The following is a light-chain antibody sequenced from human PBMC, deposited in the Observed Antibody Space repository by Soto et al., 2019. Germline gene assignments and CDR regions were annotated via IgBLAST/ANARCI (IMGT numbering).Light chain of an antibody. CDR3: QQYDSSPVT. J-gene: IGKJ1*01. CDR1: QSVSSNF. Sequence: EIVLTQSPGTRSLSPGERATLSCRASQSVSSNFLAWYQQKPGQAPRLLIYGASSRATGIPDRFSGSGSGTDFTLTISRLEPEHFAVYYCQQYDSSPVTFGQGTKVEIK. V-gene: IGKV3-20*01. CDR2: GAS.